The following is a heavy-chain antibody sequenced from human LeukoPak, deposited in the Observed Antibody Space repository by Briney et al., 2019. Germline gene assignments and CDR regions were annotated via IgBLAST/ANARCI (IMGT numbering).Heavy chain of an antibody. V-gene: IGHV3-11*01. Sequence: GGSLRLSCAASGFTFSEYYMSWIRQAPGKGLEWVADISSTADIVSYADFVLGRFTISRDSGDDSLSLQLNSLRAEDTAVYYCARETVAGTFDYWSQGTLVTVSS. CDR1: GFTFSEYY. CDR2: ISSTADIV. D-gene: IGHD6-19*01. J-gene: IGHJ4*02. CDR3: ARETVAGTFDY.